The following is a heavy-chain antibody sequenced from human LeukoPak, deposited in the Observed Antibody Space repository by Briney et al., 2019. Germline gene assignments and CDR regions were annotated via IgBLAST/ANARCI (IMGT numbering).Heavy chain of an antibody. CDR3: ARVKAYSYGRHIYFDY. J-gene: IGHJ4*02. CDR1: GGTFSSYA. CDR2: IIPIFGTA. D-gene: IGHD5-18*01. V-gene: IGHV1-69*13. Sequence: SVKVSCKASGGTFSSYAISWVRQAPGQGLEWMGGIIPIFGTANYAQKFQGRVTITADESTSTAYMELSSLRSEDTAVYYCARVKAYSYGRHIYFDYWGQGTLVTVSS.